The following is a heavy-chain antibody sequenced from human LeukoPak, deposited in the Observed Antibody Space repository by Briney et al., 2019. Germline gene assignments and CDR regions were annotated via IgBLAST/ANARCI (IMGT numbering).Heavy chain of an antibody. CDR3: VKGIGADSRWFDP. D-gene: IGHD6-25*01. V-gene: IGHV3-64D*06. CDR2: ISTNGAST. Sequence: GRSLRLSCSGSGFTFSRYAIHWVRQAPGKGLEYVSAISTNGASTYYADSVKGRFTISRDNSKNTVYLQMSSLSAEDTAVYYYVKGIGADSRWFDPWGQGTLVTVSS. J-gene: IGHJ5*02. CDR1: GFTFSRYA.